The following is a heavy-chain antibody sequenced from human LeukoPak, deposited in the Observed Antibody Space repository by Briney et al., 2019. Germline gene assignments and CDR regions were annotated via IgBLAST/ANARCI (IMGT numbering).Heavy chain of an antibody. CDR2: IWYDGSNK. D-gene: IGHD6-19*01. V-gene: IGHV3-33*01. J-gene: IGHJ4*02. CDR1: GFTFSSYG. Sequence: GGSLRLSCAASGFTFSSYGMHWVRQAPGKGLEWVAVIWYDGSNKYYADSVKGRFTISRDNSKNTLYLQMNSLRAEDTAVYHCARDRGRWLAPRFDYWGQGTLVTVSS. CDR3: ARDRGRWLAPRFDY.